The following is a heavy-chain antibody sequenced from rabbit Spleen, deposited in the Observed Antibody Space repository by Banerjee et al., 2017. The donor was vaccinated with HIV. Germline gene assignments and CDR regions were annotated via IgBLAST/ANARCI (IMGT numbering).Heavy chain of an antibody. Sequence: QSLEESGGDLVKPGASPTLTCTASGFSFSSSYYMCWVRQAPGKGLEWIGCIYGGSSGSTYYARWAKGRFTISKTSSTTVTLQMTSLTVADTATYFCARDTGSSFSTYGMDLWGPGTLVTVS. D-gene: IGHD8-1*01. CDR3: ARDTGSSFSTYGMDL. V-gene: IGHV1S40*01. J-gene: IGHJ6*01. CDR1: GFSFSSSYY. CDR2: IYGGSSGST.